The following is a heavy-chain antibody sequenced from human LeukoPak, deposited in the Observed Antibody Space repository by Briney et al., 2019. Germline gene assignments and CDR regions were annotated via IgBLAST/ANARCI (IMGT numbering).Heavy chain of an antibody. D-gene: IGHD4-17*01. J-gene: IGHJ5*02. CDR2: IYHSGST. CDR3: ARGRDYGDYVWFDP. V-gene: IGHV4-30-2*01. CDR1: GGSISSGGYS. Sequence: NPSETLSLTCAVSGGSISSGGYSWSWIRQPPGKGLEWIGYIYHSGSTYYNPSLKSRVTISVDRSKNQFSLKLSSVTAADTAVYYCARGRDYGDYVWFDPWGQGTLVTVSS.